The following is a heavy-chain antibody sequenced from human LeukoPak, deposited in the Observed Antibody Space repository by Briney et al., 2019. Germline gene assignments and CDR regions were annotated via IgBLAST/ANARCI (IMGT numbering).Heavy chain of an antibody. CDR1: GYTFTGYY. D-gene: IGHD4-17*01. J-gene: IGHJ6*02. CDR2: INPNSGGT. V-gene: IGHV1-2*02. CDR3: ARDKAYGDYVGGDYYGMDV. Sequence: GASVKVSCKASGYTFTGYYMHWVRQAPGQGLEWMGWINPNSGGTTYAQKFQGRVTMTRDTSISTAYMELSRLRFDDTAVYYCARDKAYGDYVGGDYYGMDVWGQGTTVTVSS.